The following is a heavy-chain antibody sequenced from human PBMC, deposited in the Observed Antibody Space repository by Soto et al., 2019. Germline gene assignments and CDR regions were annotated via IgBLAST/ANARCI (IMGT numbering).Heavy chain of an antibody. J-gene: IGHJ5*02. CDR3: ARGGIAAWFDP. V-gene: IGHV4-34*01. D-gene: IGHD6-6*01. Sequence: SETLSLTCAVYGGSFSGYYWSWIRQPPGKGLEWIGEINHSGSTNYNPSVKSRVTISVDTSKNQFSLKLSSVTAADTAVYYCARGGIAAWFDPWGQGTLVTVSS. CDR1: GGSFSGYY. CDR2: INHSGST.